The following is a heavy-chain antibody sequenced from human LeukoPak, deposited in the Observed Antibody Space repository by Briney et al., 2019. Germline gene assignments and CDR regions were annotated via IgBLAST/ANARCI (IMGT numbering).Heavy chain of an antibody. CDR3: ARDTEGYCSSTSCRHPES. V-gene: IGHV4-30-2*01. CDR2: IYHSGST. Sequence: PSQTLSLTCAVSGGSISSGGYSWSWIRQPPGKGLEWIGYIYHSGSTYYNPSLKSRVTISVDRSKNQFSLKLSSVTAADTAVYYCARDTEGYCSSTSCRHPESWDQGTLVTVSS. CDR1: GGSISSGGYS. J-gene: IGHJ4*02. D-gene: IGHD2-2*01.